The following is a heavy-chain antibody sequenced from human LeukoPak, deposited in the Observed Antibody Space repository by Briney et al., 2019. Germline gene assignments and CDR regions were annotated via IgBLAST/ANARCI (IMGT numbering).Heavy chain of an antibody. D-gene: IGHD1-7*01. CDR1: GFTFSNAW. V-gene: IGHV3-15*01. Sequence: PGESLRLSCAASGFTFSNAWMTWVRQAPGKGLEWVGRIKSKTDGGTTDYAAPVKGRFTISRDDSKNTLYLQMNSLKTEDTAVYYCTTGWSTGTTKNDYWGQGTLVTVSP. CDR2: IKSKTDGGTT. J-gene: IGHJ4*02. CDR3: TTGWSTGTTKNDY.